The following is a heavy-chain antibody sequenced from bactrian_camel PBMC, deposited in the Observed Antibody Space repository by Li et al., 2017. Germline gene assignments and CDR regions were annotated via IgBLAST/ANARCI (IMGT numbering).Heavy chain of an antibody. CDR2: IYSDGSSNT. J-gene: IGHJ4*01. D-gene: IGHD1*01. CDR3: VKHWHG. CDR1: GFTFSNNW. V-gene: IGHV3S6*01. Sequence: HVQLVESGGALVQPGGSLRLSCAASGFTFSNNWMHWVRQAPGKGLEWVSSIYSDGSSNTYYAESVKGRFTISRDNVQNTLYLQLNSLEIEDTSTYYCVKHWHGWGQGTQVTVS.